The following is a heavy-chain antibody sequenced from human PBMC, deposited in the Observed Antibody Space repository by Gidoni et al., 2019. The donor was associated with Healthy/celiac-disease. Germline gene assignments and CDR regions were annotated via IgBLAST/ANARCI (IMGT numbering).Heavy chain of an antibody. V-gene: IGHV1-2*04. CDR2: NNPKSVGT. CDR3: ARDFGRIVGSHNYYYYYGMDV. CDR1: GYTFTGYY. D-gene: IGHD1-26*01. J-gene: IGHJ6*02. Sequence: QVQLVQSGAGVKKPGASVKVSCQASGYTFTGYYTQWVRQAPGQGLEWMGWNNPKSVGTNYAQKFQGWVTMTRYTSISTAYMGLSRLRSDDTAVYYCARDFGRIVGSHNYYYYYGMDVWGQGTTVTVSS.